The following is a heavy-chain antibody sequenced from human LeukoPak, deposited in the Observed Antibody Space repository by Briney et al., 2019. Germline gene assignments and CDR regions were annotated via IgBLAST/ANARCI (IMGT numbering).Heavy chain of an antibody. J-gene: IGHJ4*02. D-gene: IGHD6-19*01. CDR2: IIPSGGST. CDR3: ASDIRSGWYYFDY. CDR1: GYTFINYN. V-gene: IGHV1-46*01. Sequence: ASVKVSCKASGYTFINYNIHWVRQTPGQGLEWMGIIIPSGGSTIYAQKFRGRVTMTRDTSTSTVYMELSSLRPEDTAVYYCASDIRSGWYYFDYWGQGTLVTVSS.